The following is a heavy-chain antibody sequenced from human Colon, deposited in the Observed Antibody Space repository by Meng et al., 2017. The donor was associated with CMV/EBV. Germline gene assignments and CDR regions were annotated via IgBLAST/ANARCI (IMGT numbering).Heavy chain of an antibody. CDR2: IYYSGST. D-gene: IGHD2-21*01. CDR3: ARGAQVIQRIFDY. CDR1: GGSISSGDYY. Sequence: LRLSCTVSGGSISSGDYYWSWIRQPPGKGLEWIGYIYYSGSTYYNPSLKSRATISVDTSKNQFSLKLSSVAAADTAVYYCARGAQVIQRIFDYWGQGTLVTVSS. J-gene: IGHJ4*02. V-gene: IGHV4-30-4*08.